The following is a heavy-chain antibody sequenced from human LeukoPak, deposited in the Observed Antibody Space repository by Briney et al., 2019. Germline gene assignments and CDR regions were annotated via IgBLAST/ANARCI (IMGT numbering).Heavy chain of an antibody. CDR2: INPSGGST. CDR1: GYTFTSYY. V-gene: IGHV1-46*01. J-gene: IGHJ4*02. D-gene: IGHD1-1*01. CDR3: AREPYNWRTQYYFEY. Sequence: GASVKVSCKASGYTFTSYYMHWVRQAPGQGLEWMGIINPSGGSTSYAQKFQGRVTMTRDTSTSTVYMELSSLRSEDTAVYYCAREPYNWRTQYYFEYWGQGTLVTVSS.